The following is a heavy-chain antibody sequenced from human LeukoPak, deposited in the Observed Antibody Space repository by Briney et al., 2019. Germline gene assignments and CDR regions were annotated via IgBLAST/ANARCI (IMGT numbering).Heavy chain of an antibody. D-gene: IGHD5-24*01. CDR2: ISYDGSRK. V-gene: IGHV3-30*04. Sequence: GSLRLSCTGSGLTFSNYAMHWGRQAPGKGLEWVAVISYDGSRKDYTDSVKGRFTISRDNSKNTLYLQMNSLRAEDTAVYYCARDGAEMANFDYWGQGTLVTVSS. CDR1: GLTFSNYA. CDR3: ARDGAEMANFDY. J-gene: IGHJ4*02.